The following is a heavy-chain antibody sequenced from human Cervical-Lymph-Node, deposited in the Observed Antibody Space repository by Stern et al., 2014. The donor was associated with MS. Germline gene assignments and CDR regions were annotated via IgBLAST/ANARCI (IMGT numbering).Heavy chain of an antibody. D-gene: IGHD3-22*01. CDR3: TSSYDSSGHDAFDI. Sequence: EDQLVESGGGLVQPGGSLKLSCAASGFTFSGSAMHWVRQASGKGLEWVGRIRSKANSYATAYAASVKGRFTISRDDSKNTAYLQMNSLKTEDTAVYYCTSSYDSSGHDAFDIWGQGTMVTVSS. CDR2: IRSKANSYAT. CDR1: GFTFSGSA. V-gene: IGHV3-73*01. J-gene: IGHJ3*02.